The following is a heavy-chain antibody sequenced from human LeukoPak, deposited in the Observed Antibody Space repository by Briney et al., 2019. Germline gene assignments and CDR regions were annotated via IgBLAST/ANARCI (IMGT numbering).Heavy chain of an antibody. J-gene: IGHJ4*02. V-gene: IGHV3-23*01. CDR1: GFIFSNYA. CDR2: ISTTGIAT. CDR3: AKDRCDAGVCYLFDC. D-gene: IGHD2-21*02. Sequence: GGSLRLSCAASGFIFSNYAMTWVRQALGKGLEWVSSISTTGIATYYADSVRGQFTISRDNSKNTLYLQMNSLRAEDTAIYYCAKDRCDAGVCYLFDCWGQGTLVTVSS.